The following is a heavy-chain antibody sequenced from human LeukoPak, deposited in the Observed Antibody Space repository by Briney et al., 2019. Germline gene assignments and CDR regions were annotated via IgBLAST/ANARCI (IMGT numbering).Heavy chain of an antibody. Sequence: GGSLRLSCAASGFTFSSYGMHWVRQAPGKGLEWVAVISYGGSNKYYADSVKGRFTISRDNSKNTLYLQMNSLRAEDTVVYYCAKGSRSLYCSSTSCYGMDVWGKGTTVTVSS. CDR2: ISYGGSNK. CDR1: GFTFSSYG. D-gene: IGHD2-2*01. V-gene: IGHV3-30*18. CDR3: AKGSRSLYCSSTSCYGMDV. J-gene: IGHJ6*04.